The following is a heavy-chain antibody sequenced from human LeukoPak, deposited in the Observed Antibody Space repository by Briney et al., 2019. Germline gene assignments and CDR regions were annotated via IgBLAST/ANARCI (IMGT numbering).Heavy chain of an antibody. J-gene: IGHJ6*03. CDR1: GGTFSSYA. Sequence: VASVKVSCKASGGTFSSYAISWVRQAPGQGLEWMGGIIPIFGTANYAQKFQGRVTITTDESTSTAYMELSSLRSEDTAVYYGARDSGSYYYYYMDVWGKGTTVTVSS. D-gene: IGHD1-26*01. V-gene: IGHV1-69*05. CDR3: ARDSGSYYYYYMDV. CDR2: IIPIFGTA.